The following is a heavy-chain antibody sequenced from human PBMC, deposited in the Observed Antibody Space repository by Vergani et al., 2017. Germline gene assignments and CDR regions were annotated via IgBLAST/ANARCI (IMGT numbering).Heavy chain of an antibody. Sequence: EVQLLESGGNLIQPGGSLRLSCGASGFIFTNYAMSWVRQAPGKGLEWVSTIGGSGDSTFYADSVKGRFAISRDNSKNTVYLQMNSLRAEDTAVYYCAKDQGPSEAHDYWGQGTLVTVSS. CDR1: GFIFTNYA. V-gene: IGHV3-23*01. CDR3: AKDQGPSEAHDY. CDR2: IGGSGDST. J-gene: IGHJ4*02.